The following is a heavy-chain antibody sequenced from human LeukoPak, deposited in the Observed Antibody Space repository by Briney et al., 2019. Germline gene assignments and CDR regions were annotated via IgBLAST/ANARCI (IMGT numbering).Heavy chain of an antibody. J-gene: IGHJ3*02. V-gene: IGHV1-69*13. CDR1: GGTFSSYA. CDR3: ARAPTNYYDSSRYLYAFDI. D-gene: IGHD3-22*01. Sequence: SVKVSCKASGGTFSSYAISWVRQAPGQGLEWMGGIIPIFGTANYAQKFQGRVTITADESTSTAYMELSSLRSEDTAVYYCARAPTNYYDSSRYLYAFDIWGQGTMVTVSS. CDR2: IIPIFGTA.